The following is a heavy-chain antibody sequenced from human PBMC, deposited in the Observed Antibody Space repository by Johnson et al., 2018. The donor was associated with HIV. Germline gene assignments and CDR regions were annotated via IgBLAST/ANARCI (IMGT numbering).Heavy chain of an antibody. CDR3: ARDTPGGQSWFRENKYAFDI. J-gene: IGHJ3*02. CDR2: IRYDGSNK. Sequence: QVQPVESAGGLVQPGGSLRLSCPASGFTFRNYLMSWVRQAPGKGLEWVAFIRYDGSNKYYADSVKGRFTISSANSKNTLYLQMNSLRAEDTAVYYCARDTPGGQSWFRENKYAFDIWGQGTMVTVSS. V-gene: IGHV3-30*02. CDR1: GFTFRNYL. D-gene: IGHD3-10*01.